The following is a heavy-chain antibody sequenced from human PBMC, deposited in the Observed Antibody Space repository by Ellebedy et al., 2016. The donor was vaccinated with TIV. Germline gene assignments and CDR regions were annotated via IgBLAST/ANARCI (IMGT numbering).Heavy chain of an antibody. CDR2: IWYDGNNK. J-gene: IGHJ5*02. V-gene: IGHV3-33*01. Sequence: GGSLRLSXAASGFTFSSYGMHWVRQAPGKGLEWVAVIWYDGNNKYYADSVKGRFTISRDNSKNTLYLQLNSLRAEDTAVYYCARVRLLWFDHWFDPWGQGTLVTVSS. CDR1: GFTFSSYG. D-gene: IGHD3-10*01. CDR3: ARVRLLWFDHWFDP.